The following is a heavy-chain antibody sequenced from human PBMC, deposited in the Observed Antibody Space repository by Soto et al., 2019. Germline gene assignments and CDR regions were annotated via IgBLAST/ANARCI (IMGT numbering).Heavy chain of an antibody. CDR1: GFTFDDYA. CDR3: AKDGLMVRGVYYYYGMDV. Sequence: PGGSLRLSCAASGFTFDDYAMHWVRQAPGKGLEWVSGISWNSGSIGYADSVKGRFTISRDNAKNSLYLQMNSLRAEDTALYYSAKDGLMVRGVYYYYGMDVWGQGTTVTVSS. J-gene: IGHJ6*02. CDR2: ISWNSGSI. D-gene: IGHD3-10*01. V-gene: IGHV3-9*01.